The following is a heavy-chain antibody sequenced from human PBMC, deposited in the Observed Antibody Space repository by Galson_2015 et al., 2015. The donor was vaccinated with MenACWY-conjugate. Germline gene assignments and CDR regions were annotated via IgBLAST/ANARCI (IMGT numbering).Heavy chain of an antibody. CDR3: ARHPPGGRGMDV. J-gene: IGHJ6*02. CDR2: ISPIDSKT. Sequence: QSGAEVTKPVESLQISCKASGYNFITYWIGWVRQVPGKGLEWVGLISPIDSKTRYSPAFEGRVTISADNSITTAYLQWNSLQASDTAMYYCARHPPGGRGMDVWGQGTTVTVSS. CDR1: GYNFITYW. D-gene: IGHD1-26*01. V-gene: IGHV5-51*01.